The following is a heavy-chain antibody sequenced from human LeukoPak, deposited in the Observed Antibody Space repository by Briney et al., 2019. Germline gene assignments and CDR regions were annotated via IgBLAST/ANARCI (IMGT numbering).Heavy chain of an antibody. CDR1: GYSFTTYW. V-gene: IGHV5-51*01. Sequence: GESLKISRKGSGYSFTTYWIGWVRQMPGKGLEWMGIIYAGDSDTRYSPSFQGQVTISADKSISTAYLQWSSLKASDTTMYYCARARYCSGGSCYAEYWGQGTLVTVSS. CDR3: ARARYCSGGSCYAEY. J-gene: IGHJ4*02. CDR2: IYAGDSDT. D-gene: IGHD2-15*01.